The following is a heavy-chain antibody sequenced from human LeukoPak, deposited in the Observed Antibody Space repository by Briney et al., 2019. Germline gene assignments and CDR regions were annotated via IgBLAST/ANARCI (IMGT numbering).Heavy chain of an antibody. D-gene: IGHD1-26*01. CDR1: GFTFSDYA. CDR2: IRGSGGNT. J-gene: IGHJ4*02. Sequence: GGSLRLSCAASGFTFSDYAMSWVRQAPGRGLEWVSGIRGSGGNTYYADSVKGRFTISRDNSKNMLYLQMNGLRAEDTAVYFCAKESFGGRYSGFDDWGQGTLVTVSS. V-gene: IGHV3-23*01. CDR3: AKESFGGRYSGFDD.